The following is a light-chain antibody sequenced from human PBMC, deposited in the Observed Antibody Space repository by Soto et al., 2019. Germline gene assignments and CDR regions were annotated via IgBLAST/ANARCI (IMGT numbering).Light chain of an antibody. V-gene: IGKV3-20*01. CDR2: ATS. CDR1: QSISSY. Sequence: DIEMTQSPSSLSSSVGDRVTISCRASQSISSYLAWYQQKPVQAPMLLIYATSSSATGIPDRIISIGGGTDFPIIISSMQHEDFAVYYCQHYGCTGTFGQGTKVDIK. J-gene: IGKJ1*01. CDR3: QHYGCTGT.